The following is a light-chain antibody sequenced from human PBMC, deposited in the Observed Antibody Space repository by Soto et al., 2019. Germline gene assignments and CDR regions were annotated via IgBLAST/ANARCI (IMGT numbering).Light chain of an antibody. CDR3: QRYNNWPPIT. V-gene: IGKV3D-15*01. CDR1: QSVSSN. Sequence: EIVMTQSPATLSVSPGERATLSCRASQSVSSNLAWYQQKPGQAPRLLIYGASIRATGIPARFSGSGSGTEFTLTISSLQSEDFAVYYCQRYNNWPPITFGQGTRLEIK. CDR2: GAS. J-gene: IGKJ5*01.